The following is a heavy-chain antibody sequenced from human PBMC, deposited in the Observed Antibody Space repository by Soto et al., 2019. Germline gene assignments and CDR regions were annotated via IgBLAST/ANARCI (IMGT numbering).Heavy chain of an antibody. Sequence: VASGGDLVQPGGSLRLSCAASGFTFSNYWMHWVRQGPGKGLVWVSRVNSDESSTSYADSVKGQFTISRDNAKNTLYLQMSSLRFEDTALYYCVCFECGRTAVVTAMEANGYWGQGTLVTVSS. J-gene: IGHJ4*02. D-gene: IGHD2-21*02. CDR1: GFTFSNYW. CDR3: VCFECGRTAVVTAMEANGY. V-gene: IGHV3-74*01. CDR2: VNSDESST.